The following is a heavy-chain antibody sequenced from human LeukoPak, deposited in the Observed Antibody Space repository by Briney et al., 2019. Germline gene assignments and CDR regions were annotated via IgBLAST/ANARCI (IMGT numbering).Heavy chain of an antibody. CDR2: INHSGST. CDR1: GGSFSGYY. J-gene: IGHJ6*03. Sequence: SETLSLTCAVYGGSFSGYYWSWTRQPPGKGLEWIGEINHSGSTNHNTSHKSRVTISVDTSKNQFSLKLSSVTAADTAVYYCASVILNYYYMDVWGKGTTVTVSS. D-gene: IGHD3-16*02. V-gene: IGHV4-34*01. CDR3: ASVILNYYYMDV.